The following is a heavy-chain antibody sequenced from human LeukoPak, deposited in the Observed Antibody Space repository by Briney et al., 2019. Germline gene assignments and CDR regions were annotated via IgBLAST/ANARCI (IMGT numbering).Heavy chain of an antibody. J-gene: IGHJ1*01. V-gene: IGHV4-39*01. D-gene: IGHD3-22*01. CDR2: IYYSGRT. CDR1: GDSVSRSDSY. CDR3: ARRRYYDSSGYLE. Sequence: SETLSLTCTIFGDSVSRSDSYWDWIRQPPGKGLEWIGTIYYSGRTYYSPSLKSRFTLSVDMSNNPFSLTLSSVTAADTALYFCARRRYYDSSGYLEWGQGTLVTVSS.